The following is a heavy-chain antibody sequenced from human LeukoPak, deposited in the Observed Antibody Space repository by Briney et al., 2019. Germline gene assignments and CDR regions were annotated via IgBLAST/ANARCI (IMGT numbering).Heavy chain of an antibody. Sequence: GGSLRLSCAASGFTVSSNYMSWVRQAPGKGLEWVSVIYSGNSTYYADSVKGRFTISRDNSKNTLYLQMNSLRAEDTAVYYCAKFIAAAGTRWFDPWGQGTLVTVSS. D-gene: IGHD6-13*01. J-gene: IGHJ5*02. CDR1: GFTVSSNY. V-gene: IGHV3-66*01. CDR3: AKFIAAAGTRWFDP. CDR2: IYSGNST.